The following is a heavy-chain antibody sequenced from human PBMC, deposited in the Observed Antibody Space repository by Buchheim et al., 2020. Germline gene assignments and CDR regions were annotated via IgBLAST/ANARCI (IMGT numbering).Heavy chain of an antibody. J-gene: IGHJ3*02. CDR2: ISGSGGST. D-gene: IGHD3-22*01. V-gene: IGHV3-23*01. Sequence: EVQLLESGGGLVQPGGSLRLSCAASGFTFSSYAMSWVRQAPGKGLEWVSAISGSGGSTYYADSVKGRFTIYRDNSKNTLYLQMNSLRAEDTAVYYCAKMGSSITMIVVVIEPLDAFDIWGQGT. CDR3: AKMGSSITMIVVVIEPLDAFDI. CDR1: GFTFSSYA.